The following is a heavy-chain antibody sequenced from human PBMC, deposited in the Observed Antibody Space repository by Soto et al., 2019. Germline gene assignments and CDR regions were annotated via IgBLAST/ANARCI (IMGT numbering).Heavy chain of an antibody. CDR3: GKMLTGPSGNRDFDS. D-gene: IGHD3-10*02. CDR2: IYRDGRT. V-gene: IGHV4-39*01. CDR1: CDSVTSNHFF. J-gene: IGHJ5*01. Sequence: SETLSLTSTVSCDSVTSNHFFWGWFRRPPGRGLEWIASIYRDGRTYIRPSLNSRVSMSLDTSKNQFSLNLTSVTAADTAVYFCGKMLTGPSGNRDFDSWGQGPLVTVAS.